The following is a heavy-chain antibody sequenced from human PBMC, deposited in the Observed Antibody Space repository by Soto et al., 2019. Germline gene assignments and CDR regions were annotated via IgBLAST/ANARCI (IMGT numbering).Heavy chain of an antibody. CDR2: IYHRGST. CDR1: GGSISTSNW. Sequence: SETLSLTCTVSGGSISTSNWWSWVRQPPGKGLEWIGDIYHRGSTNYNPSLKSRVTISVDTSKNQFSLKLSSVTAADTAVYYCTRSRIAAADYGMDVWGQGTTVTVSS. V-gene: IGHV4-4*02. D-gene: IGHD6-13*01. CDR3: TRSRIAAADYGMDV. J-gene: IGHJ6*02.